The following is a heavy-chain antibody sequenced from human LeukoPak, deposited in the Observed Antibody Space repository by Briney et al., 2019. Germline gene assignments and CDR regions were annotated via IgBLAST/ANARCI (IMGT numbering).Heavy chain of an antibody. CDR3: ASQRGNYYYYYYMDV. CDR2: IYTSGST. Sequence: PSQTLSLTCTVSGGSISSGSYYWSWIRQPAGKGLECIGRIYTSGSTNYNPSLKSRVTISVDTTKNQFSLRLSSVTAADTAVYYCASQRGNYYYYYYMDVWGKGTTVTVSS. CDR1: GGSISSGSYY. D-gene: IGHD3-16*01. V-gene: IGHV4-61*02. J-gene: IGHJ6*03.